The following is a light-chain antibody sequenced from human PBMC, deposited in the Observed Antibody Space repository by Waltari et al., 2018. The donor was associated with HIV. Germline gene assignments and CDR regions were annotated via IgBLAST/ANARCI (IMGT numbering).Light chain of an antibody. V-gene: IGKV2-28*01. J-gene: IGKJ1*01. CDR2: LGS. CDR3: MQALQSPRT. Sequence: DIVMTQSPLSLPVTPGEPASLSCSSSHSLLHINGYNYLDWYLQKPGQSPQLLIYLGSNRASGVPDRFSGSGSGTDFTLKISRVEAEDVGVYYCMQALQSPRTFGQGTKVEIK. CDR1: HSLLHINGYNY.